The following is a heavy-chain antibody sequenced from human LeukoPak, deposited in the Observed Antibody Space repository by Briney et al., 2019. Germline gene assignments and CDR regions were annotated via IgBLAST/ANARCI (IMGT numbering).Heavy chain of an antibody. CDR2: IIPIFGTA. Sequence: ASVKVSCKASGGTFSSYAISWVRQAPGQGLEWMGGIIPIFGTANYEQKFQGRVTITTDESTSTAYMELSSLRSEDTAVYYCALGMKVVTAPADAFDIWGQGTMVTVSS. D-gene: IGHD2-21*02. V-gene: IGHV1-69*05. J-gene: IGHJ3*02. CDR1: GGTFSSYA. CDR3: ALGMKVVTAPADAFDI.